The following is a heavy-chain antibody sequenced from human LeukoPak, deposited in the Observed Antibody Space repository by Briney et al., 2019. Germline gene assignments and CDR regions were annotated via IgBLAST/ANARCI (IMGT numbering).Heavy chain of an antibody. CDR3: ATAGYCSSTSCYYYYMDV. CDR2: FDPEDGET. V-gene: IGHV1-24*01. J-gene: IGHJ6*03. D-gene: IGHD2-2*01. Sequence: ASVKVSCKVSGYTLTELSMYWVRQAPGKGREWMGGFDPEDGETIYAQKFQGRVTMTEDTSTDTAYMELSSLRSEDTAVYYCATAGYCSSTSCYYYYMDVWGKGTTVTVSS. CDR1: GYTLTELS.